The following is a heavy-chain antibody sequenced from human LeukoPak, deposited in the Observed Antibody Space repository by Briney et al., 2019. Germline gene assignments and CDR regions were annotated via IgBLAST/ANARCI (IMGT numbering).Heavy chain of an antibody. CDR2: INPSGGST. Sequence: GASVKVSCKASGYTFTSYYMHWVRQAPGQGLEWMGIINPSGGSTSYAQKFQGRVTMTRDTSTSTVYMELSSLRPEDTAVYYCARDLRRDGYKEYYFDYWGQGTLVTVSS. J-gene: IGHJ4*02. CDR3: ARDLRRDGYKEYYFDY. CDR1: GYTFTSYY. D-gene: IGHD5-24*01. V-gene: IGHV1-46*03.